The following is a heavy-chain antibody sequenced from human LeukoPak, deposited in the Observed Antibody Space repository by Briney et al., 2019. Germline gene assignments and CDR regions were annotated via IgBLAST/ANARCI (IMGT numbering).Heavy chain of an antibody. Sequence: GGSLRLSCAASGFTFSSYWMHWVRQAPGKGLVWVSRINSDGSSTSYADSVKGRFTISRDNAKNTLYLQMNSLRAEDTAVYYCARGAAISMVRGVITLYYFDYWGQGTLVTVSS. CDR3: ARGAAISMVRGVITLYYFDY. CDR2: INSDGSST. CDR1: GFTFSSYW. D-gene: IGHD3-10*01. V-gene: IGHV3-74*01. J-gene: IGHJ4*02.